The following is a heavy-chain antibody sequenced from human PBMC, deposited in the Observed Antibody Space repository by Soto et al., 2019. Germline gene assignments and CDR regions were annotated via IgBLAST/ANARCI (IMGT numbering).Heavy chain of an antibody. CDR2: ISSRSDI. CDR3: AREYTAWPLAYGLDV. V-gene: IGHV3-21*01. D-gene: IGHD2-2*02. J-gene: IGHJ6*02. CDR1: GFTFSTYS. Sequence: GGSLRLSCVGSGFTFSTYSINWVRQAPGKGLEWVSSISSRSDIYYADSVKGRFTISRDNAKNSVSLQMNSLRAGDTAVYDCAREYTAWPLAYGLDVWGQGTTVTVSS.